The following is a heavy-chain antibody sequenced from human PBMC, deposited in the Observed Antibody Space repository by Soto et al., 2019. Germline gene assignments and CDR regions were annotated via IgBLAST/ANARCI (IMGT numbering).Heavy chain of an antibody. D-gene: IGHD3-10*01. CDR2: IWYDGGNK. CDR1: GFTFSSYG. J-gene: IGHJ6*02. CDR3: ARDDGLGVNYYYYGMDV. V-gene: IGHV3-33*01. Sequence: QVQLVESGGGVVQPGRSLRLSCAASGFTFSSYGMHWVRQAPGKGLEWVAVIWYDGGNKYYADSVKGRFTISRDNSKNTLYLQMNSLRAEDTAVYYGARDDGLGVNYYYYGMDVWGQGTTVTVSS.